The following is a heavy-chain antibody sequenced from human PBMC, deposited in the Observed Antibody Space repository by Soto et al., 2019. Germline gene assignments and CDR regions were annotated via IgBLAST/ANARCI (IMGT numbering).Heavy chain of an antibody. Sequence: PGGSLRLSCAASGFTFSNAWMSWVRQAPGKGLEWVGRIKSKTDGGTTDYAAPVKGRFTISRDDSKNTLYLQMNSLKTEDTAVYYCTTGGYSSSSTLLYYYYYGMDVWDQGTTVTVSS. CDR1: GFTFSNAW. D-gene: IGHD6-6*01. J-gene: IGHJ6*02. V-gene: IGHV3-15*01. CDR2: IKSKTDGGTT. CDR3: TTGGYSSSSTLLYYYYYGMDV.